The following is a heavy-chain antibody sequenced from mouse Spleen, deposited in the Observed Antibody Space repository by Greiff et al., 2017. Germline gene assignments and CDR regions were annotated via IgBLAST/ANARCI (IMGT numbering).Heavy chain of an antibody. J-gene: IGHJ2*01. V-gene: IGHV1-82*01. CDR3: ASEGGFDY. CDR1: GYAFSSSW. CDR2: IYPGDGDT. Sequence: VKLMESGPELVKPGASVKISCKASGYAFSSSWMNWVKQRPGKGLEWIGRIYPGDGDTNYNGKFKGKATLTADKSSSTAYMQLSSLTSEDSAVYFCASEGGFDYWGQGTTLTVSS.